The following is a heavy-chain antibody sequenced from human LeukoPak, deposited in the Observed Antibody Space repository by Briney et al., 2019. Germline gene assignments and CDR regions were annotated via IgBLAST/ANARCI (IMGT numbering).Heavy chain of an antibody. J-gene: IGHJ4*02. Sequence: GGSLRLSCAASGFTFSSYWMHWVRQAPEQGLVWVSRINSDGSSTTYADSVKGRFTISRDNARNTMYLQMNSLRGEDTAVYYCARSPPYNSGWYAYWGQGALVTVSS. V-gene: IGHV3-74*01. CDR3: ARSPPYNSGWYAY. D-gene: IGHD6-19*01. CDR1: GFTFSSYW. CDR2: INSDGSST.